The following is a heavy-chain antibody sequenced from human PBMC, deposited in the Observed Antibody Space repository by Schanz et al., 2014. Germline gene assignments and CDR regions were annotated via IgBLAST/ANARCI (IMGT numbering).Heavy chain of an antibody. CDR2: ISNRGTTT. CDR1: GFTFKGYA. CDR3: ARGHYGLDV. Sequence: EVQLVESGGGLVQPGGSLRLSCTASGFTFKGYAMNWVRQGPGKGVEAISYISNRGTTTNYADSVKGRFTISRDNARDSLYLQMNSLRDEDTAVYYCARGHYGLDVWGPGTSVTVSS. V-gene: IGHV3-48*02. J-gene: IGHJ6*02. D-gene: IGHD3-10*01.